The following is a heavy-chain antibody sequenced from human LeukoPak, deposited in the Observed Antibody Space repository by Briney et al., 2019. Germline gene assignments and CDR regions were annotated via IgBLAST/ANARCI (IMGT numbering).Heavy chain of an antibody. Sequence: GGSLRLSCAASGFTFSSFAMHWVRQAPGEGLEWVAVISYDGSNKYYADSVKGRFTISRDNSKNTLYLQMNSLRAEDTAVYYCARSRNFDYWGQGTLVTVSS. CDR1: GFTFSSFA. J-gene: IGHJ4*02. CDR2: ISYDGSNK. V-gene: IGHV3-30-3*01. CDR3: ARSRNFDY.